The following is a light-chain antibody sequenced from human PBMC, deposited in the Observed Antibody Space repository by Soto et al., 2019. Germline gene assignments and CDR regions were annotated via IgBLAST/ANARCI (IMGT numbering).Light chain of an antibody. V-gene: IGKV3-15*01. CDR1: QSVGNN. Sequence: EIVVTQSPATLSVSPGERATLSCRASQSVGNNFAWYQQNPGQAPRLLIFATSTRATGVPARFSGSGSGTEFTLTISSLQSEDFAVYYCQQYSDWPLTFGGGTKVAIE. CDR3: QQYSDWPLT. CDR2: ATS. J-gene: IGKJ4*01.